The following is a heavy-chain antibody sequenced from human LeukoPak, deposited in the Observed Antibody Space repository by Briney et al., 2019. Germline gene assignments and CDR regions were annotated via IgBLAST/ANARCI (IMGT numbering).Heavy chain of an antibody. CDR3: ARHGASGSYLYYFDY. D-gene: IGHD1-26*01. J-gene: IGHJ4*02. V-gene: IGHV4-59*08. Sequence: SETLSLTCTVSGGSISSYYWSWIRQTPGKGLEWIGYIYYSGSTNYYPSLKSRVTISVDTSKNQFSLKLSSVTAADTAVYFCARHGASGSYLYYFDYWGQGTLVTVSS. CDR2: IYYSGST. CDR1: GGSISSYY.